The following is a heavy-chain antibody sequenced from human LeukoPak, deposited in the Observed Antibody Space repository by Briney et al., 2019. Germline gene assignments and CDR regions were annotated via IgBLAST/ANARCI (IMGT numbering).Heavy chain of an antibody. J-gene: IGHJ4*02. CDR1: GFTLSAYG. CDR2: ISGSAAAT. V-gene: IGHV3-23*01. D-gene: IGHD3-10*01. Sequence: GGSLRLSCAASGFTLSAYGMTWVRQAPGKGLEWVSAISGSAAATFYADSVKGRFTISRDNSRSTLYLQMNSLRAEDTAVYYCAKRGPGSPQSGKYFFDYWGQGTLVTVSS. CDR3: AKRGPGSPQSGKYFFDY.